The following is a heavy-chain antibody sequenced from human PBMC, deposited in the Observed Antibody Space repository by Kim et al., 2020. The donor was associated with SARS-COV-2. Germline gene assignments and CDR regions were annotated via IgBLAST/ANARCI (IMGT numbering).Heavy chain of an antibody. CDR2: ISGDGKST. CDR3: ARDFDSGDYKKWPYVDY. CDR1: GFTFNNHA. Sequence: GGSLRLSCVGSGFTFNNHAIHWVRQAPGKGLEWLSCISGDGKSTYYAKSVNGRFSVSRDNSRDTVYLQFDNLTAEDTALYYCARDFDSGDYKKWPYVDY. V-gene: IGHV3-23*01. D-gene: IGHD4-17*01. J-gene: IGHJ4*01.